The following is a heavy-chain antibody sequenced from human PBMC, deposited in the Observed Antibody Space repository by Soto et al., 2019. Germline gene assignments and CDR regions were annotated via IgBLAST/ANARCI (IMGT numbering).Heavy chain of an antibody. V-gene: IGHV3-21*01. Sequence: PGGSLRLSCAASGFTFSSYSMNWVRQAPGKGLEWVSSISSSSSYIYYADSVKGRFTISRDNAKNSLYLQMNSLRAEDTAVYYCASPSPGYCSSTSCLSGYFQHWGQGTLVTVSS. D-gene: IGHD2-2*01. CDR2: ISSSSSYI. J-gene: IGHJ1*01. CDR3: ASPSPGYCSSTSCLSGYFQH. CDR1: GFTFSSYS.